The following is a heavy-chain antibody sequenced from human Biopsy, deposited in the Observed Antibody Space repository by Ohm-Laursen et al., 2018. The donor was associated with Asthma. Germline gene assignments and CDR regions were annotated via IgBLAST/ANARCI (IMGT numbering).Heavy chain of an antibody. Sequence: ASVKVSFKTSGYTFNSAGITWVRQAPGQGLEWMGWISVYNGNAKVAQKLQDRVTMITDTSTSTAYMELRSLRSDDTAVYFCARAVDYSHYYGIDVWGQGTTVTVS. CDR2: ISVYNGNA. J-gene: IGHJ6*02. CDR3: ARAVDYSHYYGIDV. CDR1: GYTFNSAG. V-gene: IGHV1-18*01. D-gene: IGHD3-10*01.